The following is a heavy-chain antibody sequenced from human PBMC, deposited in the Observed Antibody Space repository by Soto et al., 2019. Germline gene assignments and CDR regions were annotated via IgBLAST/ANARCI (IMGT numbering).Heavy chain of an antibody. V-gene: IGHV4-30-4*01. CDR3: ARGRYGNLQQPDFDY. CDR1: CGSISSGHYY. Sequence: QLQLQESGPGLVKPSQTLSLTCTVSCGSISSGHYYWSWIRQPPGKGLEWIVYIYYSGSTYYNPSLKSRVTISVDTSKNQFSLKLSSVTAADTAVYYCARGRYGNLQQPDFDYWGQGTLVTVSS. CDR2: IYYSGST. D-gene: IGHD6-13*01. J-gene: IGHJ4*02.